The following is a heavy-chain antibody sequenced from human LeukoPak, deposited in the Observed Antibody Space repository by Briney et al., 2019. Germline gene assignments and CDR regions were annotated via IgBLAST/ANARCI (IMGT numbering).Heavy chain of an antibody. V-gene: IGHV3-23*01. D-gene: IGHD2-2*01. CDR2: ISGSGGST. CDR1: GFTFSSYA. CDR3: AKDRNQLPIDY. J-gene: IGHJ4*02. Sequence: GGSLSLSFAASGFTFSSYAMSWVRRAPGKGVGWVSAISGSGGSTYYSDSVKGRFTISRDNSKNTLYLQMNSLRAEDTAVYYCAKDRNQLPIDYWGQGTLVTVSS.